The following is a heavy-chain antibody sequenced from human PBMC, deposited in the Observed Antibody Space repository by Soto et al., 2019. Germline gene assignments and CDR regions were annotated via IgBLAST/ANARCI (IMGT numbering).Heavy chain of an antibody. CDR1: GYTLTELS. Sequence: GASVKVSCKVSGYTLTELSMHWVRQAPGKGLEWMGGFDPEDGETIYAQKFQGRVTMTEDTSTDTAYMELSSLRSEDPAVYYCATDRYYDILTGYYSYWGQGTLVTVSS. CDR3: ATDRYYDILTGYYSY. D-gene: IGHD3-9*01. J-gene: IGHJ4*02. V-gene: IGHV1-24*01. CDR2: FDPEDGET.